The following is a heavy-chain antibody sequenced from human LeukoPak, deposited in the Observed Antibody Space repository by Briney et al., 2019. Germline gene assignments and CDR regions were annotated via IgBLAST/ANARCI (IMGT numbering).Heavy chain of an antibody. CDR1: GFTFSSYS. J-gene: IGHJ5*02. D-gene: IGHD4-17*01. CDR3: ARDRGGYGELNWFDP. V-gene: IGHV3-21*01. CDR2: ISSSSSYI. Sequence: PGGSLRLSCAASGFTFSSYSMNWVRQAPGKGLEWVSPISSSSSYIYYADSMKGRFTISRDNAKNSLYLQMNSLRAEDTAVYYCARDRGGYGELNWFDPWGQGTLVTVSS.